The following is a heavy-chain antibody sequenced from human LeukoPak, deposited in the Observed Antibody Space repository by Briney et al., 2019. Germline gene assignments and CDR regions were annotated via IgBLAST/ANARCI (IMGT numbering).Heavy chain of an antibody. CDR2: INHSGST. V-gene: IGHV4-34*01. CDR3: ARIRLRGYSYGLYYFDY. J-gene: IGHJ4*02. D-gene: IGHD5-18*01. Sequence: SETLSLTCAVYGGSFSGYYWSWIRQPPGKGLEWIGEINHSGSTNYNPSLKSRVTISVDASKNQFSLKLSSVTAADTAVYYCARIRLRGYSYGLYYFDYWGQGTLVTVSS. CDR1: GGSFSGYY.